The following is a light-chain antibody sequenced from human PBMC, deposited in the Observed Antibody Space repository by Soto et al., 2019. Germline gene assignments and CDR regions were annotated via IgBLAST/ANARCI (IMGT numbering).Light chain of an antibody. CDR3: SSYTSSSTDV. CDR2: DVS. J-gene: IGLJ1*01. Sequence: QSALTQPASVSGSPGQSITISCTGTSSDVGGYNYVSWYQQHPGKAPKLMIYDVSSRPSGVSNRFSGSKSGNTASLTISGLRAEDEADYYCSSYTSSSTDVFGTGTKVTVL. V-gene: IGLV2-14*01. CDR1: SSDVGGYNY.